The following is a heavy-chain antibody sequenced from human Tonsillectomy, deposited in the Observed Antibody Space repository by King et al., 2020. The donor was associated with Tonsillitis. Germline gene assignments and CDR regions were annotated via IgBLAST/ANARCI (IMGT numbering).Heavy chain of an antibody. J-gene: IGHJ6*02. Sequence: VQLVESGAEVKKPGSSVKVSCKASGGTFSSYAISWVRQAPGQGLEWMGGIMPLFGSANYAQKFQGRVTITADESTSTAYMELSSLRSEDTAVYYCAGVKGVMSYYYDTSGYRPARYGMDVWGQGTTVTVSS. D-gene: IGHD3-22*01. CDR2: IMPLFGSA. CDR1: GGTFSSYA. CDR3: AGVKGVMSYYYDTSGYRPARYGMDV. V-gene: IGHV1-69*01.